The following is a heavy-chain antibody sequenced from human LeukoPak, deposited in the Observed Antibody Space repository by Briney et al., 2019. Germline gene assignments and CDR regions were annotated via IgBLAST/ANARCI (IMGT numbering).Heavy chain of an antibody. CDR3: ARGARGSGTASDY. J-gene: IGHJ4*02. V-gene: IGHV3-9*01. D-gene: IGHD3-10*01. CDR1: GFTFDDYA. Sequence: GGSLRLSCAASGFTFDDYAMHWVRQAPGKGLEWVSGISWNSGSIGYADSVKGRFTISRDNAKNTLHLQMNSLRAEDTAVYYCARGARGSGTASDYWGQGTLVTVSS. CDR2: ISWNSGSI.